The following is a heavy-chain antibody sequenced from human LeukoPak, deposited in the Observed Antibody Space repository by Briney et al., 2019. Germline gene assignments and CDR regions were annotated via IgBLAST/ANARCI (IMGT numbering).Heavy chain of an antibody. CDR1: GFTFSSYS. Sequence: PGGSLRLSCAASGFTFSSYSMNWVRQAPGKGLEWVSYISSSSSTIYYADSVKGRFTISRDNAKNSLYLQMNSLRAEDTAVYYCARDTVVEGMTKYYYYYYMDVWGKGTTVTVSS. CDR2: ISSSSSTI. V-gene: IGHV3-48*01. CDR3: ARDTVVEGMTKYYYYYYMDV. J-gene: IGHJ6*03. D-gene: IGHD4-23*01.